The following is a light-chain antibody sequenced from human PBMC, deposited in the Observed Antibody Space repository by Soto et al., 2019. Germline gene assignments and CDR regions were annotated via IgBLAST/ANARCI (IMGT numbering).Light chain of an antibody. CDR1: QSIISY. CDR3: QQSYSTPRT. V-gene: IGKV1-39*01. CDR2: AAS. Sequence: DIRMTESPSSLSASVGDRVTITCRASQSIISYLNWYQQKQGKXAKXLIYAASSLQSGVPSRFSGSGSGTDLTITIRSLQPEDCETYYCQQSYSTPRTFGQGTKVDIK. J-gene: IGKJ1*01.